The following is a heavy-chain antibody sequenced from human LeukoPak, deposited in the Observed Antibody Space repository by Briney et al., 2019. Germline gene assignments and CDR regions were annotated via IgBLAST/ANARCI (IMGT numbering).Heavy chain of an antibody. CDR1: GFTFSSYA. J-gene: IGHJ6*01. D-gene: IGHD3-22*01. CDR3: AKSITMIVVVINYYYYGMDV. V-gene: IGHV3-23*01. Sequence: PGGSLRLSCAASGFTFSSYAMSWVRQAPGKGLEWVSAISGSGGSTCYADSVKGRFTISRDNSKNTLYLQMNSLRAEDTAVYYCAKSITMIVVVINYYYYGMDVWGQGTTVTVSS. CDR2: ISGSGGST.